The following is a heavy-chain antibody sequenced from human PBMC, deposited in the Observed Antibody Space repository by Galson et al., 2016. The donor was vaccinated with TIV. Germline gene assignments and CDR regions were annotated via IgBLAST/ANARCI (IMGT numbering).Heavy chain of an antibody. CDR2: IIPLFRTT. CDR3: PSDRTTAFDTYHYYYGMDV. CDR1: GGTFSSYV. Sequence: SVKVSCKASGGTFSSYVFNWVRLAPGQGLEWMGGIIPLFRTTNYAQKFQGRVTITADESTNTAYRELHSLRSGDTAVYYCPSDRTTAFDTYHYYYGMDVWGQGTTFTVSS. J-gene: IGHJ6*02. V-gene: IGHV1-69*13. D-gene: IGHD4-11*01.